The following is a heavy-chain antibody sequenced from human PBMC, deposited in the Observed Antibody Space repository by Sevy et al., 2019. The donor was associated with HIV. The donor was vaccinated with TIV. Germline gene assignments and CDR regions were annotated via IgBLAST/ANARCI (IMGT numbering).Heavy chain of an antibody. CDR2: FDPEDGET. Sequence: ASVKVSCKVSGYTLTKLSMHWVRQAPGKGLEWMGTFDPEDGETIYAQKFQGRVTMTEDTSTDTAYMELSSLRSDDTAVYYCARDVSPKQWMVLFPDLWGQGTLVTVSS. CDR1: GYTLTKLS. V-gene: IGHV1-24*01. J-gene: IGHJ5*02. CDR3: ARDVSPKQWMVLFPDL. D-gene: IGHD6-19*01.